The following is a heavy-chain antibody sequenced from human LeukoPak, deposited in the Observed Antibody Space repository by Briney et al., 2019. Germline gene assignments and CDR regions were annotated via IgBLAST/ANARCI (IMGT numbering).Heavy chain of an antibody. V-gene: IGHV4-38-2*01. CDR3: VRTGGSYTSGWYDRGLYAFDF. CDR2: LYHFGST. Sequence: SETLSLTCDVSGYSITKNYYWGWIRQPPGKGLEWIGSLYHFGSTYYNPSLRSRVTISADTSRNQLSLRLSSVTAADTAVFYCVRTGGSYTSGWYDRGLYAFDFWGHGTKVIVSS. CDR1: GYSITKNYY. J-gene: IGHJ3*01. D-gene: IGHD6-19*01.